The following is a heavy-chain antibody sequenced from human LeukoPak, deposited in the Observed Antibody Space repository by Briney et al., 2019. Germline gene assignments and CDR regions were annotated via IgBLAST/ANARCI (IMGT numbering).Heavy chain of an antibody. D-gene: IGHD5-24*01. J-gene: IGHJ4*02. V-gene: IGHV1-18*01. CDR2: ISAYNGNT. CDR1: GYTFTSYG. Sequence: ASVKVSCKASGYTFTSYGISWVRQAPGQGLEWMGWISAYNGNTNYAQKFQGRVTMTRDTSISTAYMELSRLRSDDTAVYYCARGARPDGYNLRIDYWGQGTLVTVSS. CDR3: ARGARPDGYNLRIDY.